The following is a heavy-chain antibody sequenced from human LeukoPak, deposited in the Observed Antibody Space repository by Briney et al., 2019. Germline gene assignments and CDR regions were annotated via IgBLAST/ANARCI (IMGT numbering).Heavy chain of an antibody. CDR1: GFIFSNYG. V-gene: IGHV3-23*01. CDR3: TLLFPRLLRGWFDP. J-gene: IGHJ5*02. Sequence: GGSLRLSCAASGFIFSNYGMSWVRQAPGKGLEWVSAIGSSGSTTYYADPVKGRFTISRDNSKNTLYLQMNSLRAEDTAVYYCTLLFPRLLRGWFDPWGQGTLVTVSS. D-gene: IGHD2-15*01. CDR2: IGSSGSTT.